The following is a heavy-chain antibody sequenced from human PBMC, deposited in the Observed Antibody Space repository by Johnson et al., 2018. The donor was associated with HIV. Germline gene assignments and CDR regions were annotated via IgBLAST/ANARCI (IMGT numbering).Heavy chain of an antibody. J-gene: IGHJ3*02. CDR2: ISYDGTNK. V-gene: IGHV3-30*04. D-gene: IGHD1-1*01. CDR3: AITSRTDAFDI. CDR1: GFTFSSYA. Sequence: QVQLLESGGGVVQPGRSLRLSCAASGFTFSSYAMHWVRQAPGKGLEWVAVISYDGTNKYYADSVKGRFTISRDSSKNTLYLQMNSLRAEDTAVYYCAITSRTDAFDIWGQGTMVTVSS.